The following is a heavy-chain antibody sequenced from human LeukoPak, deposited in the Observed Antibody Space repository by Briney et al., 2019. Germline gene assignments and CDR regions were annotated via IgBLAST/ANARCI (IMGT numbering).Heavy chain of an antibody. D-gene: IGHD2-21*02. CDR2: IYSGGST. CDR3: ARQNAAYCGGDCYPRAYAFDI. CDR1: GFTVSSNY. Sequence: PGGSLRLSCAASGFTVSSNYMSWVRQAPGKGLEWVSVIYSGGSTYYADSVKGRFTISRHNSKNTLYLQMNSLRAEDTAVYYCARQNAAYCGGDCYPRAYAFDIWGQGTMVTVSS. J-gene: IGHJ3*02. V-gene: IGHV3-53*04.